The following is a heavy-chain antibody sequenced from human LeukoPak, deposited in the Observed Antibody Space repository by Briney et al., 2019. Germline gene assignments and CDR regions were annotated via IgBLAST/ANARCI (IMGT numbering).Heavy chain of an antibody. CDR1: GFTVSSNS. D-gene: IGHD3-22*01. CDR3: AREKQNYYYDSSGSGYFDY. Sequence: GGSLRLSCTVSGFTVSSNSMSWVRQAPGKGLEWVSFIYSDNTHYSDSVKGRFTITRDNSKNTLYLQMDSLRAEDTAVYYCAREKQNYYYDSSGSGYFDYWGQGTLVTVSS. CDR2: IYSDNT. J-gene: IGHJ4*02. V-gene: IGHV3-53*01.